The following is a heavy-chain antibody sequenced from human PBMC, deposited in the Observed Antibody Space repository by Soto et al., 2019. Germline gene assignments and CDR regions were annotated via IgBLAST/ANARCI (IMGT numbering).Heavy chain of an antibody. Sequence: PGGSLRLSCAASGFTFSSYAMSWVRQAPGKGLEWVSAISGSGGSTYYADSVKGRFTISRDNSKNTLYLQMNSLRAEDTAVYYCAKSLSYGSGSYYNVHYYGMDVWGQGTTVTVSS. CDR3: AKSLSYGSGSYYNVHYYGMDV. CDR2: ISGSGGST. J-gene: IGHJ6*02. D-gene: IGHD3-10*01. V-gene: IGHV3-23*01. CDR1: GFTFSSYA.